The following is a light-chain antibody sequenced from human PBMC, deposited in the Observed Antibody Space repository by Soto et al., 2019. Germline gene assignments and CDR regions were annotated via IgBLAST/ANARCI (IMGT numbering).Light chain of an antibody. V-gene: IGLV2-8*01. Sequence: QSVLTQPPSASGSPGQSVTISWTGTSSDVGGYNFVSWYLQHPGEAPKLIIYEVTKRPSGVPDRFSGSKSGNTASLTVSGLQTEDEADYYCSSFAGSNNRYVFGTGTKVTVL. CDR3: SSFAGSNNRYV. J-gene: IGLJ1*01. CDR1: SSDVGGYNF. CDR2: EVT.